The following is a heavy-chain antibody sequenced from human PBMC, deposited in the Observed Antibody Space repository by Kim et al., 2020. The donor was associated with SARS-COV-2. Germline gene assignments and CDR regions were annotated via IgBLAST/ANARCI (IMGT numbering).Heavy chain of an antibody. V-gene: IGHV3-21*01. D-gene: IGHD2-2*01. J-gene: IGHJ6*02. CDR3: ARGSADIVVVPAAKYYYYYGMDV. Sequence: GGSLRLSCAASGFTFSSYSMNWVRQAPGKGLEWVSSISSSSSYIYYADSVKGRFTISRDNAKNSLYLQMNSLRAEDTAVYYCARGSADIVVVPAAKYYYYYGMDVWGQGTTVTVSS. CDR1: GFTFSSYS. CDR2: ISSSSSYI.